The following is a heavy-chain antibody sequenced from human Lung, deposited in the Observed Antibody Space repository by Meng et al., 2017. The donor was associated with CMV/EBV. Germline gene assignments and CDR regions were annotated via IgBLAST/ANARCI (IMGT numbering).Heavy chain of an antibody. V-gene: IGHV1-18*01. CDR1: GYTFTSYG. CDR2: ISAYNGNT. D-gene: IGHD1-14*01. CDR3: GRGAGANWFDP. J-gene: IGHJ5*02. Sequence: SCKTSGYTFTSYGISWVRQDPGQGLEWMGWISAYNGNTKYAQKLQGRVTMTTDTSTSTAYMELRSLRSDDTAVYYCGRGAGANWFDPWGQGTLVTVSS.